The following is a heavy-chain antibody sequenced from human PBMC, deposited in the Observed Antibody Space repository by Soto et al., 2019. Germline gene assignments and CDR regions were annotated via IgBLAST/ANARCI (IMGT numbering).Heavy chain of an antibody. J-gene: IGHJ4*02. CDR1: GGSIDTYY. V-gene: IGHV4-59*08. Sequence: QVQLQESGPGLVKPSETLSLTCTVSGGSIDTYYWSWIRQPPGKGLEYIGYISHTGTTDSNPSLKCRGTLSIDTSKNQLSLTLSAVPASDTATYYCATLIRGAAAAFDSWGQGSLVTVSS. CDR2: ISHTGTT. D-gene: IGHD6-25*01. CDR3: ATLIRGAAAAFDS.